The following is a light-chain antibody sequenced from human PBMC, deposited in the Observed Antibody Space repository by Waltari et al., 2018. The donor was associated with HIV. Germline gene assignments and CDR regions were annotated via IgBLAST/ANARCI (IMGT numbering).Light chain of an antibody. CDR2: DAS. V-gene: IGKV3-15*01. CDR3: QQYNTWQGT. J-gene: IGKJ1*01. CDR1: QSVTNN. Sequence: VFPHSPAPLSVSPGHTPALSCRASQSVTNNLAWYQQKPGQAPRLLIYDASTRATGIPDRFSGSGSGTEFTLTISGLQSEDFAIYYCQQYNTWQGTFGQGTEVEIK.